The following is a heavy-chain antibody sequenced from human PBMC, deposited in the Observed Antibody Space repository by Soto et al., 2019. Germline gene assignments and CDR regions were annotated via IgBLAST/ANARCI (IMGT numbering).Heavy chain of an antibody. Sequence: PGGSLSLSCATSRFTFSSYSMNWVRQAPGKGLEWVSYISSSSSTIYYADSVKGRFTISRDNAKNSLYLQMNSLRAEDTAVYYCAVVPAANGHYGMDVWGQGT. CDR2: ISSSSSTI. V-gene: IGHV3-48*01. CDR3: AVVPAANGHYGMDV. J-gene: IGHJ6*02. D-gene: IGHD2-2*01. CDR1: RFTFSSYS.